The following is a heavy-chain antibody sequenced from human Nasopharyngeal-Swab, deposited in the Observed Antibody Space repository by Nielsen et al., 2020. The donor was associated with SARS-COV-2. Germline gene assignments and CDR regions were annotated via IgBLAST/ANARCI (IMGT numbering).Heavy chain of an antibody. CDR2: INGCQGDT. Sequence: ASVKVSCKTSGYRFTSYGIGWVRQAPGQGLEWMGWINGCQGDTHSAQKFQGRITLTIDKSTSTAYMELRSLKFDDTAVYYCARLGSRDSDFCSGQYMDVWGEGTTVTVSS. CDR1: GYRFTSYG. J-gene: IGHJ6*03. V-gene: IGHV1-18*04. D-gene: IGHD3-3*01. CDR3: ARLGSRDSDFCSGQYMDV.